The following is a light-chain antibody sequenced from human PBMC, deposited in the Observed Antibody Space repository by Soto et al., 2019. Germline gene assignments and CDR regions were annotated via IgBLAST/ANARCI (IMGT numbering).Light chain of an antibody. Sequence: QSALTQPASVSGSPGQSITISCTGTSSDVGAYNYVSWYQQYTGKVPKLMIFEVSRRPSGISDRFSGSKSGNTASLTISGLQAEDEADYYCCSYTTSITFVFGGGTTLTVL. CDR2: EVS. J-gene: IGLJ2*01. V-gene: IGLV2-14*01. CDR3: CSYTTSITFV. CDR1: SSDVGAYNY.